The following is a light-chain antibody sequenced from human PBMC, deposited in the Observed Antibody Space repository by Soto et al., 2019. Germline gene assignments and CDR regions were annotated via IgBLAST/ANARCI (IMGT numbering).Light chain of an antibody. CDR1: QSVSNNY. CDR2: DAS. V-gene: IGKV3D-20*02. Sequence: EIVLTQSPGTLSLSPGERATLSCRASQSVSNNYLAWYQQKPGQAPTLLISDASTRAPGIPDRFSGSGSGTDFTLTISRLQPEDYALYYCQQYNNWPPWTFGQGTKVDI. J-gene: IGKJ1*01. CDR3: QQYNNWPPWT.